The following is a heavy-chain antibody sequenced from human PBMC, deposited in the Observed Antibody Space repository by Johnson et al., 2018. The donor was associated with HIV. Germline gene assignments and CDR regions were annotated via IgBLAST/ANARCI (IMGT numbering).Heavy chain of an antibody. CDR1: GFTFSSYW. CDR3: VQGVPTPLDAFDI. V-gene: IGHV3-7*01. Sequence: VQLVESGGGVVQPGRSLRLSCAASGFTFSSYWMSWVRQAPGKGLEWVANIKQDGSEKYYVDSVKGRFTISKDNSKNTLYLQMNSLRPEDTAVYYCVQGVPTPLDAFDIWGQGTMVTVSS. D-gene: IGHD2-8*01. J-gene: IGHJ3*02. CDR2: IKQDGSEK.